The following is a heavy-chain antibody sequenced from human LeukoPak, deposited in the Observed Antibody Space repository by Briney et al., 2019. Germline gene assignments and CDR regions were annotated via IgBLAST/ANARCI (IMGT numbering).Heavy chain of an antibody. CDR3: ARDLKVTTVGPFDP. J-gene: IGHJ5*02. D-gene: IGHD4-23*01. CDR2: INPNSGGT. Sequence: ASVKVSCKASGHTFTGYYMHWVRQAPGQGLEWMGWINPNSGGTNYAQKFQGRVTMTRDTYISTAYMELSRLRSDDTAVYYCARDLKVTTVGPFDPWGQGTLVTVSS. CDR1: GHTFTGYY. V-gene: IGHV1-2*02.